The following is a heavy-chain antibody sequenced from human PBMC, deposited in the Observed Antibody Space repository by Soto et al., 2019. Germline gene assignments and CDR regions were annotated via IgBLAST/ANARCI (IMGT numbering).Heavy chain of an antibody. CDR1: GGTFSGYW. D-gene: IGHD4-17*01. Sequence: EVQLVESGGDLVQPGGSLRLSCAASGGTFSGYWMHWVRRVPGKGLVWVSRIYGDGTTTTYADSVQGRFTISRDTGKNTVYLQMNSLRVDDTGVYFWARSCCGEQNWFDPWGQGTLVTVSS. V-gene: IGHV3-74*01. CDR2: IYGDGTTT. J-gene: IGHJ5*02. CDR3: ARSCCGEQNWFDP.